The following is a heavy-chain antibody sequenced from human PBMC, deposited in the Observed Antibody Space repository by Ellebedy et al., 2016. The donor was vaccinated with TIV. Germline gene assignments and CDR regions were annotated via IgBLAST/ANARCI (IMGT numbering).Heavy chain of an antibody. CDR1: GGSFSGYY. D-gene: IGHD3-22*01. V-gene: IGHV4-34*01. CDR2: INHSGST. J-gene: IGHJ2*01. Sequence: SETLSLTCAVYGGSFSGYYWSWIRQPPGKGLEWIGEINHSGSTNYNPSLKSRVTISVDTSKNQFSLKLSSVTAADTAVYYCARLTMIVVALRQPGGWYFDLWGRGTLVTVSS. CDR3: ARLTMIVVALRQPGGWYFDL.